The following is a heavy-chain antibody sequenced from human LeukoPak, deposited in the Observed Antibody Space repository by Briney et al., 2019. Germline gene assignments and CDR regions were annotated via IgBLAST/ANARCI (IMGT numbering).Heavy chain of an antibody. D-gene: IGHD5-12*01. V-gene: IGHV4-59*08. Sequence: PSETLSLTCTVSGGSISSYYWSWIRQPPGKGLEWIGYIYYSGSTNYNPSLKSRVTISVDTSKNQFSLKLSSVTAADTAVYYCAGQYSGYDDYWGQGTLVTVSS. CDR3: AGQYSGYDDY. CDR1: GGSISSYY. J-gene: IGHJ4*02. CDR2: IYYSGST.